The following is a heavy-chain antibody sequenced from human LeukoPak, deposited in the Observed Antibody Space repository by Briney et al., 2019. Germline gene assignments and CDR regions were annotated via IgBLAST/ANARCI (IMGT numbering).Heavy chain of an antibody. Sequence: SETLSLTCTVSGGSISSYYWSWIRQPPGKGLEWLGYIYYSGSTNYNPSLKSRVTISVDTSKNQFSLKLSSVTPADTAVYYCARGGNYWPQWWFDPWGRGTLVSVSS. J-gene: IGHJ5*02. V-gene: IGHV4-59*01. D-gene: IGHD1-26*01. CDR3: ARGGNYWPQWWFDP. CDR2: IYYSGST. CDR1: GGSISSYY.